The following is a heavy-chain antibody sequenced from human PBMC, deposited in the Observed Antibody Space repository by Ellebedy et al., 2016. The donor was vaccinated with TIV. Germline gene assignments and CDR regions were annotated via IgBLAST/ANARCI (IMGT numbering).Heavy chain of an antibody. CDR1: GFTFDDYA. V-gene: IGHV3-9*01. CDR3: AKDRESGSYFFGY. D-gene: IGHD1-26*01. Sequence: SLKISCAASGFTFDDYAMHWVRQAPGKGLEWVSGVSWSSSGKGYADSVKGRFTISRDNSKNTLYLQMNSLRAEDTAVYYCAKDRESGSYFFGYWGQGTLVTVSS. J-gene: IGHJ4*02. CDR2: VSWSSSGK.